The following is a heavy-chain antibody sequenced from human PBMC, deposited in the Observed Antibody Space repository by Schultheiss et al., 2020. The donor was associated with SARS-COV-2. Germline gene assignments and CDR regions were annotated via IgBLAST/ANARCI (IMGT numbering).Heavy chain of an antibody. J-gene: IGHJ4*02. CDR3: ASYYDFWSVYGGFDY. D-gene: IGHD3-3*01. V-gene: IGHV3-48*01. Sequence: GGSLRLSCAASGFTFSSYSMNWVRQAPGKGLEWVSYISSSSSTIYYADSVKGRFTISRDNAKNSLYLQMNSLRAEDTAVYYCASYYDFWSVYGGFDYWGQGTLVTVSS. CDR1: GFTFSSYS. CDR2: ISSSSSTI.